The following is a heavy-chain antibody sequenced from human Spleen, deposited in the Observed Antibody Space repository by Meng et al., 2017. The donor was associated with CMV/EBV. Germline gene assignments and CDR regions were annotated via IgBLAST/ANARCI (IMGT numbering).Heavy chain of an antibody. V-gene: IGHV1-18*01. CDR3: ARGHLSGDLEAY. CDR2: ISAYNGNT. Sequence: QGQLCTYGGRVKTPGASLKFSCKASGYTFTSYGISWVRQAPGQGLEWMGWISAYNGNTNYAQKLQGRVTMTTDTSTSTAYMELRSLRSDDTAVYYCARGHLSGDLEAYWGQGTLVTVSS. D-gene: IGHD2-21*01. CDR1: GYTFTSYG. J-gene: IGHJ4*02.